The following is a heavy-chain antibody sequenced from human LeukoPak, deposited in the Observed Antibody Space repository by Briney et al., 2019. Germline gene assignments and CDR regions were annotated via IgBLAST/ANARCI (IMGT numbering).Heavy chain of an antibody. J-gene: IGHJ4*02. V-gene: IGHV3-30*04. D-gene: IGHD2-15*01. CDR3: ARDWRWLTYFDY. CDR1: GFTFSSYA. CDR2: ISYDGSNK. Sequence: PGGSLRLSCAASGFTFSSYAMHWVRQAPGKGLEWVAVISYDGSNKYYADSVKGRFTISRDNSKITLYLQMNSLRAEDTAVYYCARDWRWLTYFDYWGQGTLVTVSS.